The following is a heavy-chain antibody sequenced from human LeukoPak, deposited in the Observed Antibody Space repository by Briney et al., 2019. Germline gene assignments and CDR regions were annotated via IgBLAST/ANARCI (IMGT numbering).Heavy chain of an antibody. D-gene: IGHD3-22*01. CDR3: AKVGGYYDSSGPYGYFDY. CDR2: ISGSGGST. Sequence: GGSLRLSCAASGFTFSSYGMSWVRQAPGKGLEWVSAISGSGGSTYYADSVKGRFTISRDNSKNTLYLQMNSLRAEDTAVYYCAKVGGYYDSSGPYGYFDYWGQGTLVTVSS. J-gene: IGHJ4*02. V-gene: IGHV3-23*01. CDR1: GFTFSSYG.